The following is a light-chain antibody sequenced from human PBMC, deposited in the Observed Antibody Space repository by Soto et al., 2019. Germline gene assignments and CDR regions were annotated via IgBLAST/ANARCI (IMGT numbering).Light chain of an antibody. CDR1: QGIGPW. J-gene: IGKJ2*03. V-gene: IGKV1-5*03. CDR3: QQYNGYPYS. CDR2: KAS. Sequence: DIQMTQSPSTLSASVGDRVIITCRASQGIGPWLAWYQQKPGQAPKVLIYKASHLEDGVTSRFSGSGSETDFTLTISSLQPDDLATSYCQQYNGYPYSFGQGTQLDVK.